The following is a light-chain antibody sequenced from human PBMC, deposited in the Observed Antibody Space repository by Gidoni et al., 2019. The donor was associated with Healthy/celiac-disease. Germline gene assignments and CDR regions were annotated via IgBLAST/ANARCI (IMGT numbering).Light chain of an antibody. J-gene: IGKJ4*01. V-gene: IGKV1-39*01. CDR1: QSISSY. Sequence: DIQMTQSPSSLSASVGDRVTITCRASQSISSYLNWYQQKPGKAPKLLIYAASSLQSGVPSRFSGSGSETDFTLTISSLQPEDFATYYCQQSYSTPLTFGRGTKVEIK. CDR2: AAS. CDR3: QQSYSTPLT.